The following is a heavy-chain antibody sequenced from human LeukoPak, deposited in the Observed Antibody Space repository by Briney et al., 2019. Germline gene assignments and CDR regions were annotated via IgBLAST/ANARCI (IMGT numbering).Heavy chain of an antibody. CDR1: GFTFSSYA. CDR2: ISGSGGST. D-gene: IGHD4-17*01. V-gene: IGHV3-23*01. J-gene: IGHJ1*01. CDR3: ANAIRYGPHKYFQH. Sequence: HPGGSLRLSCAASGFTFSSYAMSWVRQAPGKGLEWVSAISGSGGSTYYADSVKGRFTISRDNSKNTLYLQMNSLRAEDTAVYYCANAIRYGPHKYFQHWGQGTLVTVSS.